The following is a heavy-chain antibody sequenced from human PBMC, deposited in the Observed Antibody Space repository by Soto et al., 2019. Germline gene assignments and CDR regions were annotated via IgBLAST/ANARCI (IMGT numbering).Heavy chain of an antibody. D-gene: IGHD3-22*01. CDR1: GGTFSSYT. Sequence: QVQLVQSGAEVKKPGSSVKVSCKASGGTFSSYTISWVRQAPGQGLEWMGRIIPILGIANYAQKFQGRVTITAEKSTSTAYMERSSLRSEDTAVYYCARGGGDYYDSSGYYYYYYGMDVWGQGTTVTVSS. V-gene: IGHV1-69*02. CDR3: ARGGGDYYDSSGYYYYYYGMDV. J-gene: IGHJ6*02. CDR2: IIPILGIA.